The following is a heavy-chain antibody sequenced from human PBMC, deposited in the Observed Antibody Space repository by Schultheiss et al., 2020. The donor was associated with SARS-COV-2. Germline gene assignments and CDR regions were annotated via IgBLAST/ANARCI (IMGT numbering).Heavy chain of an antibody. CDR2: IYYSGST. CDR3: ARRNAFDI. Sequence: SQTLSLTCTVSGGSISSSYWSWIRQPPGKGLEWIGYIYYSGSTKYNPSLKSRVTISVDTSKNQFSLKLSSVTAADTAVYYCARRNAFDIWGQGTMVTVSS. J-gene: IGHJ3*02. CDR1: GGSISSSY. V-gene: IGHV4-59*01.